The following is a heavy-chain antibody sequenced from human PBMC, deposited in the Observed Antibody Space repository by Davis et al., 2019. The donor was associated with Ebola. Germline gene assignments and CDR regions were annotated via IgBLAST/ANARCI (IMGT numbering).Heavy chain of an antibody. CDR3: VKDSSNIWFDI. Sequence: GESLKISCAASGFIFSSYSMSWVRQAPGKGLEWVSYISSSSSTIYYADSVKGRFAISRDNSRGTLYLQMNSLRVEDSAIYYCVKDSSNIWFDIWGQGTLVTVSS. J-gene: IGHJ3*02. CDR2: ISSSSSTI. CDR1: GFIFSSYS. D-gene: IGHD2/OR15-2a*01. V-gene: IGHV3-48*01.